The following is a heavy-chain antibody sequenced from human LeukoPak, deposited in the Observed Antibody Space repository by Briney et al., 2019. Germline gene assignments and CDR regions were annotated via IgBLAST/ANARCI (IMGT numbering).Heavy chain of an antibody. J-gene: IGHJ4*02. Sequence: PSGTLSLTCAVSGGSISSSNWWSWVRQPPGKGLEWIGEIYHSGSANYNPSLKSRVTISVDRSKNQFSLRLSSVTAADTAVYYCASAGHDGIGYKVCWGQGTLVTVSS. D-gene: IGHD3-22*01. CDR3: ASAGHDGIGYKVC. V-gene: IGHV4-4*02. CDR1: GGSISSSNW. CDR2: IYHSGSA.